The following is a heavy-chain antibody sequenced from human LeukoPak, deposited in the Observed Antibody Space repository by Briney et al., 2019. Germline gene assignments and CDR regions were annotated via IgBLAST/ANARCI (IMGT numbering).Heavy chain of an antibody. CDR1: GFSFSSYG. CDR2: ISGSGGST. J-gene: IGHJ5*02. CDR3: AKDRFLVVEVAATPVLFDP. Sequence: GGSLRLSCAASGFSFSSYGMSWVRQAPGKGLEWVSAISGSGGSTYYADSVKGRFTISRDNSKNTLYLQMNSLRAEDTAVYYCAKDRFLVVEVAATPVLFDPWGQGTLVTVSS. V-gene: IGHV3-23*01. D-gene: IGHD2-15*01.